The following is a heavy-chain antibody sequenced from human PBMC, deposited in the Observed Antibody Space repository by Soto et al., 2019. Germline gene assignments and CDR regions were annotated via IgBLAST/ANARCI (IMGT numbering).Heavy chain of an antibody. D-gene: IGHD2-8*01. CDR2: LYDVVGT. V-gene: IGHV4-59*08. CDR3: ASTNGPYYGAVHS. J-gene: IGHJ5*02. Sequence: SETPSLTCYISGGSLISHYLAWIRPSPGKGLEWIGYLYDVVGTTYNPSLKSRVTMSADTSKNQFALTLTSVTAEDTAIYYCASTNGPYYGAVHSWGQGTLVTVSS. CDR1: GGSLISHY.